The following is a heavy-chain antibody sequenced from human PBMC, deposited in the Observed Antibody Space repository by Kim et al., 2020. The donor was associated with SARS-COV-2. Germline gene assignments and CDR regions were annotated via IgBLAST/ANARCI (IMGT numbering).Heavy chain of an antibody. D-gene: IGHD3-9*01. CDR1: GYTFTSYA. V-gene: IGHV1-3*01. CDR3: ARDNDILAWGMDV. CDR2: INACNGNT. J-gene: IGHJ6*02. Sequence: ASVKVSCKASGYTFTSYAMHWVRQAPGQRLEWMGWINACNGNTKYSQKFQGRVTITRDTSASTAYMELSSLRSEDTAVYYCARDNDILAWGMDVWGQGPT.